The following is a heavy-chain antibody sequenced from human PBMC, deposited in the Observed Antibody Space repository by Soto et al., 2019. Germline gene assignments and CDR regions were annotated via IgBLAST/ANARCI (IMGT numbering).Heavy chain of an antibody. V-gene: IGHV3-30*18. Sequence: QVQLVESGGGVVQPGRSLRLSCAASGFTFSTYGMHWVRQAPGKGLEWVAVISYDGSNEYYADSVKGQFIISRDNSKNTLYLQMNNLRAEDTAVYYCAKGVAVAPSYFQHWGQGTLVTVSS. CDR3: AKGVAVAPSYFQH. D-gene: IGHD6-19*01. J-gene: IGHJ1*01. CDR1: GFTFSTYG. CDR2: ISYDGSNE.